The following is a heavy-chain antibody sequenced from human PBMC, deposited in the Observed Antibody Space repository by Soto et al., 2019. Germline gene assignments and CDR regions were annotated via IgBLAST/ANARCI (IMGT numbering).Heavy chain of an antibody. CDR1: GFTFSSYA. J-gene: IGHJ4*02. CDR2: ISGSGGST. CDR3: ASLRGYDYRTDG. Sequence: PGGSLRVSCAASGFTFSSYAMSWVRQAPGKGLEWVSAISGSGGSTYYADSVKGRFTISRDNAKNTLYLQMNSLRAEDTAVYYCASLRGYDYRTDGWGQGTLVTVSS. D-gene: IGHD5-12*01. V-gene: IGHV3-23*01.